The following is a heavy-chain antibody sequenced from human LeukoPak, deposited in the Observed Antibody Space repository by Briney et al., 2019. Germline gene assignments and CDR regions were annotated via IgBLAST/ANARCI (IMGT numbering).Heavy chain of an antibody. V-gene: IGHV3-30*03. CDR3: ARGGGIHGLWDY. CDR1: GFTFSSYG. CDR2: ISYDGSNK. J-gene: IGHJ4*02. D-gene: IGHD1-26*01. Sequence: GRSLRLSCAASGFTFSSYGMHWVRQAPGKGLEWVAVISYDGSNKYYADSVKGRFTISRDNSKNTLYLQMNSLRAEDTAVYYCARGGGIHGLWDYWGQGTLVTVSS.